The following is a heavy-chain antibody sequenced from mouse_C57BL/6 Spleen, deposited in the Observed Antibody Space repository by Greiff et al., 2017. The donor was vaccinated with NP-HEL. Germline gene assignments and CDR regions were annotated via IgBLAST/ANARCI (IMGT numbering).Heavy chain of an antibody. V-gene: IGHV5-6*02. CDR1: GFTFSSYG. J-gene: IGHJ2*01. CDR2: ISSGGSYT. D-gene: IGHD4-1*02. CDR3: ATTGKALYYFDY. Sequence: EVKLVESGGDLVKPGGSLKLSCAASGFTFSSYGMSWVRQTPDKRLEWVATISSGGSYTYYPDSVKGRFTISRDNAKNTLYLQVSSLKSEDTAMYYCATTGKALYYFDYWGQGTTLTVSS.